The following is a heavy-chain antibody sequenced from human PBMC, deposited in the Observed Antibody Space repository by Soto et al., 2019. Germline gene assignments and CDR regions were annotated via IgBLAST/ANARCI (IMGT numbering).Heavy chain of an antibody. CDR1: GGSFSGYY. CDR2: IDWDDDK. Sequence: TLSLTCAVYGGSFSGYYWSWIRQPPGKALEWLARIDWDDDKFYSTSLKTRLTISKDTSKNQVVLTMTNMDPVDTATYYCARMPGYYDSSGYLAGYFDYWGQGTLVTVSS. V-gene: IGHV2-70*16. J-gene: IGHJ4*02. D-gene: IGHD3-22*01. CDR3: ARMPGYYDSSGYLAGYFDY.